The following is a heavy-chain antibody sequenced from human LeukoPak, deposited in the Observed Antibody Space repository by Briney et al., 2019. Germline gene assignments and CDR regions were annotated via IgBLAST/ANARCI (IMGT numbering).Heavy chain of an antibody. D-gene: IGHD5-24*01. J-gene: IGHJ6*02. V-gene: IGHV5-51*01. Sequence: GESLKISCKGSGYSFTSYWIGWVRQMPGKGLEWMGIIYPGDSDTRYSPSFQGQVTISADKSISTAYLQWSSLKASDTAMYYCASYQPRDGYNWGGYYYGMDVWGQGTTVTVSS. CDR2: IYPGDSDT. CDR1: GYSFTSYW. CDR3: ASYQPRDGYNWGGYYYGMDV.